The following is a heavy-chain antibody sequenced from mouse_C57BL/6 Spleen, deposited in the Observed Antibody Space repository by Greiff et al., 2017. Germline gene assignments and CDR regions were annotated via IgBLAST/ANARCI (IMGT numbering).Heavy chain of an antibody. CDR2: LNYDGSST. V-gene: IGHV5-16*01. D-gene: IGHD1-1*01. Sequence: EVKLMESEGGLVQPGSSMKLSCTASGFTFSDYYMAWVRQVPEKGLEWVANLNYDGSSTYYLDSLKSRFIISRANAKNILYLQMSSLKSEDTATDYCARDRGYGSSYGFAYWGQGTLGTVSA. CDR1: GFTFSDYY. J-gene: IGHJ3*01. CDR3: ARDRGYGSSYGFAY.